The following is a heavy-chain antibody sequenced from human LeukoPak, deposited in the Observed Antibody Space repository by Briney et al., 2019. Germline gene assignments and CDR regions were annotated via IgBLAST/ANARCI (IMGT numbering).Heavy chain of an antibody. CDR3: ARGARLAVAGNLYYYYGMDV. V-gene: IGHV4-34*01. J-gene: IGHJ6*02. CDR1: GGSFSGYY. CDR2: INHSGST. D-gene: IGHD6-19*01. Sequence: SETLSLTCAVYGGSFSGYYWSWIRQPPGKGLEWIGEINHSGSTNYNPSLKSRVTISVDTSKNQFSLKLSSVTAADTAVYYCARGARLAVAGNLYYYYGMDVWGQGTTVTVSS.